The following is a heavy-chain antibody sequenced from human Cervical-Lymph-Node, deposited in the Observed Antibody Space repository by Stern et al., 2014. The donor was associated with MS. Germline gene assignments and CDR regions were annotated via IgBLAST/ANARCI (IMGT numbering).Heavy chain of an antibody. J-gene: IGHJ3*01. CDR2: IVPLFGTA. CDR3: AKDGDIAVAGLDL. V-gene: IGHV1-69*01. D-gene: IGHD6-19*01. Sequence: VQLVESGAELKKPGSSVTVSCRASGGNFTNYAIRWVRQSPGEGLEGMGWIVPLFGTAHYAQKFQGRLTITADESTSTSYMDLSSLRSEDTAVYYCAKDGDIAVAGLDLWGQGTLVTVSS. CDR1: GGNFTNYA.